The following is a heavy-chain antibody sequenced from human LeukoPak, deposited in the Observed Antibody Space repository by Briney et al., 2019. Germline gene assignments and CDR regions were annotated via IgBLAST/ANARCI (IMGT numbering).Heavy chain of an antibody. Sequence: GGTLRLSCAASGFTFSSYGMSWVRQAPGKGLEWVSAISGSGGSTYYADSVKGRFTISRDNSKNTLYLQMSSLRAEDTAVYYCARGDLYYYDSSGGDYWGQGTLVTVSS. V-gene: IGHV3-23*01. CDR1: GFTFSSYG. J-gene: IGHJ4*02. D-gene: IGHD3-22*01. CDR2: ISGSGGST. CDR3: ARGDLYYYDSSGGDY.